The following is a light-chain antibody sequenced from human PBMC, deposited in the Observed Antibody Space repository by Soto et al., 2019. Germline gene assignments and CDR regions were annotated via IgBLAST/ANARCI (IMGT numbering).Light chain of an antibody. J-gene: IGKJ5*01. CDR2: GAS. V-gene: IGKV3-20*01. CDR3: QQYVSLPIT. CDR1: QSVSSN. Sequence: EIVMTQSPATLSVSPGERATLSCRASQSVSSNLAWYQQKPGQAPRLLIYGASNRATGIPDRFSGSGSGTDFTLTIRRVEPEDFAVYYCQQYVSLPITFGQGTQREIK.